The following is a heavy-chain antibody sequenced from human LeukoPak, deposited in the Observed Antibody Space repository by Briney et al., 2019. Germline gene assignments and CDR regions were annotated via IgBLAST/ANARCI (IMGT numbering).Heavy chain of an antibody. J-gene: IGHJ6*02. CDR3: ARDTTYSSSWYSSDRTYYYGMDV. CDR1: GYTFTSYA. CDR2: INAGNGNT. D-gene: IGHD6-13*01. Sequence: GASVKVSCKASGYTFTSYAMHWVRQAPGQRLEWMGWINAGNGNTKYSQKFQGRVTTTRDTSASTAYMELSSLRSEDTAVYYCARDTTYSSSWYSSDRTYYYGMDVWGRGTTVTVSS. V-gene: IGHV1-3*01.